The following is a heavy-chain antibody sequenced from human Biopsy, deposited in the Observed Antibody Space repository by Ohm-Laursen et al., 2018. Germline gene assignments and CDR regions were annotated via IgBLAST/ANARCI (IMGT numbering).Heavy chain of an antibody. V-gene: IGHV3-30*03. J-gene: IGHJ2*01. CDR2: ISYDGSGE. D-gene: IGHD4-11*01. CDR3: ARDGKRWDYSTYFSWHFDL. CDR1: GFSFSDYC. Sequence: SLRLSCAASGFSFSDYCMSWIRQAPGKGLEWVAVISYDGSGEYYADSLQGRFIISRDNPKNTVDLQMNSLRAEDTAVYFCARDGKRWDYSTYFSWHFDLWGRGTLVTVSS.